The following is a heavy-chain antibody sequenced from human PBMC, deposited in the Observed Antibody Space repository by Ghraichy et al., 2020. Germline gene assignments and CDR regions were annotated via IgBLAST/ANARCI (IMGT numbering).Heavy chain of an antibody. D-gene: IGHD3-3*01. J-gene: IGHJ4*02. CDR1: GFTFSSYG. V-gene: IGHV3-30*18. CDR2: ISYDGSKK. Sequence: SCAASGFTFSSYGMHWVRQAPGKGLEWVAVISYDGSKKYYADSVKGRFTISRDNSKNTLYLQLNSLRAEDTAVYYCAKERDDFWSGYYGDWGQGTLATDSS. CDR3: AKERDDFWSGYYGD.